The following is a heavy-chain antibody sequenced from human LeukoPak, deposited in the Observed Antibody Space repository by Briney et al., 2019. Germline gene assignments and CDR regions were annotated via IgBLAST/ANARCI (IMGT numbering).Heavy chain of an antibody. CDR2: IYTSGST. J-gene: IGHJ3*02. CDR1: GGSISSYY. D-gene: IGHD3-9*01. Sequence: SETLSLICTVSGGSISSYYWSWIRQPAGKGLEWIGRIYTSGSTNYNPSLKSRVTMSVDTSKNQFSLKLSSVTAADTAVYYCARGGWYDILTGYYRDAFDIWGQGTMVTVSS. V-gene: IGHV4-4*07. CDR3: ARGGWYDILTGYYRDAFDI.